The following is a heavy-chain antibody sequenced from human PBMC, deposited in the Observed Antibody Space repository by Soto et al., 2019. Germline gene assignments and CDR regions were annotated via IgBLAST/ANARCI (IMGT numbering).Heavy chain of an antibody. V-gene: IGHV3-30*03. CDR1: GFTFSDYG. Sequence: QVQLVESGGDVVQPGRSLRLSCVASGFTFSDYGMHWVRQAPGKGLEWVAVMSYGGIHTYYADSVKGRFTISSDSSKDTLYLQMTSLSAEDTAVYYCARGRRIVVVVAARRPHNWFDPWGQGTLVTVSS. J-gene: IGHJ5*02. D-gene: IGHD2-15*01. CDR2: MSYGGIHT. CDR3: ARGRRIVVVVAARRPHNWFDP.